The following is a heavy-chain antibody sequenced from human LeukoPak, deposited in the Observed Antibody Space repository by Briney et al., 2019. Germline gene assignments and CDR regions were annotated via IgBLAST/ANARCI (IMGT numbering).Heavy chain of an antibody. CDR3: ARHLGSAISPVGYCDY. Sequence: GASLQISCKGSGSIFTSYWIGWVRQLPGKGLEWMGIIYPGDSDTRYSPSFQGQVTISADKSISTAYLQWSSLKASDTAMYYCARHLGSAISPVGYCDYWGQGTLVTVSS. J-gene: IGHJ4*02. CDR1: GSIFTSYW. V-gene: IGHV5-51*01. CDR2: IYPGDSDT. D-gene: IGHD7-27*01.